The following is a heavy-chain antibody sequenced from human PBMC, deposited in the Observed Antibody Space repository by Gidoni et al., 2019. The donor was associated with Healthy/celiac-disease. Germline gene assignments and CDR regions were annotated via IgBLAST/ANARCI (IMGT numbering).Heavy chain of an antibody. D-gene: IGHD5-18*01. V-gene: IGHV3-23*01. Sequence: EVQLLESGGGLVQPGGSLRLSCAAAGFPFSTYAMSWVRQAPGKGLEWVSAISGSGGSTYYADSVKGRFTISRDNSKNTLYLQMNSLRAEDTAVYYCAKNRIRGDTAMACFDYWGQGTLVTVSS. CDR2: ISGSGGST. CDR3: AKNRIRGDTAMACFDY. CDR1: GFPFSTYA. J-gene: IGHJ4*02.